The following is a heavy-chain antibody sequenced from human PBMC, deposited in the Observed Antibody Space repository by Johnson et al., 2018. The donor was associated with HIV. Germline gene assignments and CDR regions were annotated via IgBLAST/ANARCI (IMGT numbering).Heavy chain of an antibody. V-gene: IGHV3-15*01. CDR2: MKSKTEGGTR. CDR3: ARDGYSGGFDI. CDR1: GLTFTNAW. D-gene: IGHD2-21*01. Sequence: MLLVESGGGLVQPGGSLRLSCAASGLTFTNAWMSWVRQAPGKGLEWVGRMKSKTEGGTRDYAAPAKGRFTISRDDSKNMLYLQMNSLKIEDTAVYYCARDGYSGGFDIWGQGTMVTVSP. J-gene: IGHJ3*02.